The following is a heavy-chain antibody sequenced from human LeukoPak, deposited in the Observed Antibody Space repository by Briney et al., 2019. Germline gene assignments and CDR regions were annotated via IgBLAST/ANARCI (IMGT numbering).Heavy chain of an antibody. V-gene: IGHV4-59*01. CDR1: GGSISSYY. D-gene: IGHD3-10*01. Sequence: PSETLSLTCTVSGGSISSYYWSWIRQPPGKGLEWIGYIYYSGSTNYNPSLKSRVTISVDTSKNQFSLKLSSVTAADTAVYYCARGAPWFVDPGWFDPWGQGTLVTVSS. CDR3: ARGAPWFVDPGWFDP. J-gene: IGHJ5*02. CDR2: IYYSGST.